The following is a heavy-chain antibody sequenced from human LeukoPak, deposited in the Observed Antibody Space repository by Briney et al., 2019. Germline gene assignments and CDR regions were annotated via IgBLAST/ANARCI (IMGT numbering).Heavy chain of an antibody. CDR2: ISAYNGNT. J-gene: IGHJ4*02. CDR3: ARETESSYYDILTGYYLHYYFDY. CDR1: GYTFTSYG. V-gene: IGHV1-18*01. Sequence: GASVKVSCKASGYTFTSYGISWVRQAPGQGLEWMGWISAYNGNTNYAQKLQGRVTMTTDTSTSTAYMELRSLRSEDTAVYYCARETESSYYDILTGYYLHYYFDYWGQGTLVTVSS. D-gene: IGHD3-9*01.